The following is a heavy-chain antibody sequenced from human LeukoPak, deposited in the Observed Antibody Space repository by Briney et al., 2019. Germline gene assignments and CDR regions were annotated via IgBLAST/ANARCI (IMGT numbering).Heavy chain of an antibody. D-gene: IGHD3-10*01. CDR1: GGSISSYY. J-gene: IGHJ4*02. CDR3: ARERITMVRGGYFDY. V-gene: IGHV4-59*01. CDR2: IYYSGST. Sequence: SETLSLTCTVSGGSISSYYWSWLRQPPGKGLEWIGYIYYSGSTNYNPSLKSRVTISVDTSKNQFSLKLSSVTAADTAVYYCARERITMVRGGYFDYWGQGTLVTVSS.